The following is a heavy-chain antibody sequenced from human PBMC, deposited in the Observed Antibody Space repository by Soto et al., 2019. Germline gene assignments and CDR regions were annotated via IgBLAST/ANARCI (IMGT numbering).Heavy chain of an antibody. J-gene: IGHJ5*02. Sequence: TSETPSPTCNVTVGSINTCGYYWSWIRHHPVTGLERIGYIYYSGSTYYNPSLKSRVTISVDTSKNQFSLKLSSVTAADTAVYYCARDRYSIAASMYNWFDPWGQATLLTASS. CDR2: IYYSGST. CDR3: ARDRYSIAASMYNWFDP. D-gene: IGHD6-6*01. CDR1: VGSINTCGYY. V-gene: IGHV4-31*03.